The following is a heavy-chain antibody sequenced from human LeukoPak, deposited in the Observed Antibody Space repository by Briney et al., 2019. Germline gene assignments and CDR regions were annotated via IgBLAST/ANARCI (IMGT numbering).Heavy chain of an antibody. D-gene: IGHD3-22*01. CDR3: ARGTADYYDSSGANDFDY. CDR1: GYTFTGYY. CDR2: INPNSGGT. Sequence: ASVKVSCKASGYTFTGYYMHWVRQAPGQGLEWMGWINPNSGGTNYAQKFQGWVTMTRDTSISTAYMELSRLRSDDTAVYYCARGTADYYDSSGANDFDYWGQGTLVTVSS. J-gene: IGHJ4*02. V-gene: IGHV1-2*04.